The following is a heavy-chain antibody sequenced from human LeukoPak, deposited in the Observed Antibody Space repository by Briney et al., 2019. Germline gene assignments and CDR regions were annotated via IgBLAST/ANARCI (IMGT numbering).Heavy chain of an antibody. J-gene: IGHJ3*02. CDR2: IYHSGST. CDR3: ASSYHDSSGYYYTAFDI. V-gene: IGHV4-30-2*01. CDR1: GGSISSGGYS. D-gene: IGHD3-22*01. Sequence: SETLSLTCAVSGGSISSGGYSWSWIRQPPGKGLEWIGYIYHSGSTYYNPSLKSRVTISVDRSKNQFSLKLSSVTAADTAVYYCASSYHDSSGYYYTAFDIWGQGTMVTVSS.